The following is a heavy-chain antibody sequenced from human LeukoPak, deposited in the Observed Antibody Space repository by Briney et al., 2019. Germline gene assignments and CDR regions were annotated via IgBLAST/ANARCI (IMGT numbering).Heavy chain of an antibody. J-gene: IGHJ6*03. CDR1: GFTFSSYG. Sequence: GGSLRLSCAASGFTFSSYGMHWVRQAPGKGLEWVAVIWYDGSNKYYADSVKGRFTISRDNSKNTLYLQMYSLRAEDTAVYYCAKDGGRQQLVYYYCYYMDVWGKGTTVTVSS. V-gene: IGHV3-33*06. D-gene: IGHD6-13*01. CDR3: AKDGGRQQLVYYYCYYMDV. CDR2: IWYDGSNK.